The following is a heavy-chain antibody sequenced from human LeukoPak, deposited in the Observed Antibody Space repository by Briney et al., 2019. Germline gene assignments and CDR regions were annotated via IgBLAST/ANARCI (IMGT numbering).Heavy chain of an antibody. CDR3: AGDSSGYIIFDY. CDR1: GASVSRSPYY. CDR2: FYYSGST. V-gene: IGHV4-39*02. D-gene: IGHD3-22*01. J-gene: IGHJ4*02. Sequence: SETLSLTCTVSGASVSRSPYYWDWIRQPPGKGLEWIGNFYYSGSTHYNPSLKSRVTISVDTSKNQFSLKLSSVTAADTAVYYCAGDSSGYIIFDYWGQGTLVTVSS.